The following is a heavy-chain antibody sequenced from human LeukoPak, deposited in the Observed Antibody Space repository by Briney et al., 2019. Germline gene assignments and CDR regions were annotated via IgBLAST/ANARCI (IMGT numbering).Heavy chain of an antibody. Sequence: SQTLSLTCAVSGGSINNGGYSWSRIRQPPGKGLEWIGYIYHSESTYYNPSLKNRVTISIDRSKNQLSLNLSSVTAADTAVYYCARVPFDYYDSDDYYYHDAFDIWGQGTMVTVSS. J-gene: IGHJ3*02. CDR3: ARVPFDYYDSDDYYYHDAFDI. CDR1: GGSINNGGYS. D-gene: IGHD3-22*01. CDR2: IYHSEST. V-gene: IGHV4-30-2*01.